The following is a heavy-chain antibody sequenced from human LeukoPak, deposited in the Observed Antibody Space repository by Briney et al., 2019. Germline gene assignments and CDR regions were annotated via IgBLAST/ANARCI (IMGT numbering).Heavy chain of an antibody. Sequence: GGSLRLSCAASGFTFSRYWMHWVRQAPGKGLEWVSYISSSGSTIYYADSVKGRFTISRDNAKNSLYLQMNSLRAEDTAVYYCASEKTYYYDSSGYYYNANFDYWGQGTLVTVSS. CDR3: ASEKTYYYDSSGYYYNANFDY. J-gene: IGHJ4*01. CDR1: GFTFSRYW. CDR2: ISSSGSTI. D-gene: IGHD3-22*01. V-gene: IGHV3-48*03.